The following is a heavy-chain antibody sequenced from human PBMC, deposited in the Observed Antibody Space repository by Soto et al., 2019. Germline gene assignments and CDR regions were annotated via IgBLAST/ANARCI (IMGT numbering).Heavy chain of an antibody. CDR3: ARGXXXXFDI. V-gene: IGHV4-4*02. CDR2: IDHSGST. Sequence: QVQLQESGPGLVKPSGTLSLTCAVSGVSLSXXNWWAWVRQAPGKGLEWIGEIDHSGSTNYNPSLNSRVTXXXXXXXXXXXXXXXXXXXXXXXXXXCARGXXXXFDIWGQGTMVTVSS. J-gene: IGHJ3*02. CDR1: GVSLSXXNW.